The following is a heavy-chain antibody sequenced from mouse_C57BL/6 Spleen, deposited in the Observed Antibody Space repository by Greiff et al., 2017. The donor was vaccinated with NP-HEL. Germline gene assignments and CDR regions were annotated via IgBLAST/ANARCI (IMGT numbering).Heavy chain of an antibody. CDR2: IDPENGDT. CDR3: TTGDSSGYEGAWFAY. Sequence: EVKLMESGAELVRPGASVKLSCTASGFNIKDDYMHWVKQRPEQGLEWIGWIDPENGDTEYASKFQGKATITADTSSNTAYLQLSSLTSEDTAVYYCTTGDSSGYEGAWFAYWGQGTLVTVSA. V-gene: IGHV14-4*01. CDR1: GFNIKDDY. J-gene: IGHJ3*01. D-gene: IGHD3-2*02.